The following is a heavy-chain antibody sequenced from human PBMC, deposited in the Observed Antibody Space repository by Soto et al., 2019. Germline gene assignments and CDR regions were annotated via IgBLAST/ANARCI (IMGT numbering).Heavy chain of an antibody. CDR1: GGSISSGGYS. Sequence: QLQLQESGSGLVKPSQTLSLTCAVSGGSISSGGYSWSWIRQPPGKGLEWIGYIYHSGSTYYNPSLKSRVTISVDRSKNQFSLKLSSVTAADTAVYYCATEGRYYDSSGYSQGAFDIWGQGTMVTVSS. D-gene: IGHD3-22*01. J-gene: IGHJ3*02. V-gene: IGHV4-30-2*01. CDR3: ATEGRYYDSSGYSQGAFDI. CDR2: IYHSGST.